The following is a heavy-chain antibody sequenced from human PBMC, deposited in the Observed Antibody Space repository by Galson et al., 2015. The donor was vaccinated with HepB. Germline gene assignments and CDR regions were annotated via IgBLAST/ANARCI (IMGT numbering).Heavy chain of an antibody. CDR1: GFTFSSYS. D-gene: IGHD2-2*03. J-gene: IGHJ6*02. V-gene: IGHV3-21*01. CDR3: ARAGYCSSTSCYQSSMGYYGMDV. Sequence: SLRLSCAASGFTFSSYSMNWVRQAPGKGLEWVSSISSSSSYIYYADSVKGRFTISRDNAKNSLYLQMNSLRAEDTAVYYCARAGYCSSTSCYQSSMGYYGMDVWGQGTTVTVSS. CDR2: ISSSSSYI.